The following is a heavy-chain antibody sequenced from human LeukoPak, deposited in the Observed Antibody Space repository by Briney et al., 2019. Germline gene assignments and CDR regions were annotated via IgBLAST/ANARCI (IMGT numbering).Heavy chain of an antibody. CDR3: ARIWFGLRRLYYFDY. Sequence: GSLRLSCAASGFTFDDYGMSWVRQAPGKGLEWIGEINHSGSTKYNPSLKSRVTLSVGTSKNQFSLKVTSVTAADTAVYFCARIWFGLRRLYYFDYWGQGTLVTVSS. V-gene: IGHV4-34*01. CDR2: INHSGST. CDR1: GFTFDDYG. D-gene: IGHD3-10*01. J-gene: IGHJ4*02.